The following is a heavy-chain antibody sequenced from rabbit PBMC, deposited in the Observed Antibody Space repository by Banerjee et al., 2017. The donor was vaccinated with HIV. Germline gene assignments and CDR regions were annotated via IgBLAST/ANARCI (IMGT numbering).Heavy chain of an antibody. D-gene: IGHD8-1*01. CDR1: GFDFSSYY. CDR2: IYAGKGST. J-gene: IGHJ6*01. V-gene: IGHV1S7*01. CDR3: VRDAYAGSSFGYGMDL. Sequence: QLKETGGGLVQPGGSLTLSCKASGFDFSSYYMSWVRQAPGKGLEWIGIIYAGKGSTDYASWVNGRFTISSDNAQNTVDLQMTSLTAADTATYFCVRDAYAGSSFGYGMDLWGQGTLVTVS.